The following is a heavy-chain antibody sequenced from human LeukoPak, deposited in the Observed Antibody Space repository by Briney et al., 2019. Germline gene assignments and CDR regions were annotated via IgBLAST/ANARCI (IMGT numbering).Heavy chain of an antibody. J-gene: IGHJ4*02. Sequence: GGSLRLSCAASGFTFDDYAMHWVRQAPGKGLEWVSGISWNSGSIGYADSVKGRFTISRDNAKNSLYLQMNSLRAEDTAVYYCARDRAAGFDYWGQGTLVTVSS. CDR2: ISWNSGSI. CDR3: ARDRAAGFDY. V-gene: IGHV3-9*01. CDR1: GFTFDDYA. D-gene: IGHD6-25*01.